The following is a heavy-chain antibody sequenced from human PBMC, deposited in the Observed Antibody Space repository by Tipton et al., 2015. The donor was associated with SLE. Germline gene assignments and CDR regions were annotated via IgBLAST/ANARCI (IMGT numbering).Heavy chain of an antibody. CDR3: ATYSSRYSYDAFDI. J-gene: IGHJ3*02. Sequence: VQLVQSGGGLVKPGGSLGLSCAASGFTFSSYSMNWVRQAPGKGLEWVSSISSSSSYIYYADSVKGRFTISRDNAKNSLYLQMNSLRAEDTAVYYCATYSSRYSYDAFDIWGQATMVTVSS. CDR2: ISSSSSYI. D-gene: IGHD6-13*01. V-gene: IGHV3-21*01. CDR1: GFTFSSYS.